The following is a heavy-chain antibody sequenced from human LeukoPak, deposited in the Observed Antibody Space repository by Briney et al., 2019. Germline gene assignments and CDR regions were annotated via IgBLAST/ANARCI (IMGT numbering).Heavy chain of an antibody. CDR2: ITTDGRST. D-gene: IGHD2-2*01. CDR3: AKGSSTTCPCYRDY. V-gene: IGHV3-23*01. J-gene: IGHJ4*02. Sequence: PGGPLRLSCAASGFTFTIYAMSWVRQAPGKGLEWVSAITTDGRSTYYADSVKGRFTISRDNSKNTLYLQMNSLRAEDTALYYCAKGSSTTCPCYRDYWGQGTLVTVSS. CDR1: GFTFTIYA.